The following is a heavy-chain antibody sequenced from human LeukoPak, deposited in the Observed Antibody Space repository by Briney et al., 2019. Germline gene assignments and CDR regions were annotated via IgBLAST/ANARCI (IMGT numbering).Heavy chain of an antibody. V-gene: IGHV3-15*01. J-gene: IGHJ4*02. Sequence: PGGSLRLSCAASGFTFNNAWMSWVSQAPGKGPEWVGRIKRKGDDGTIDYAAPVKGRFTISRDDSKNTLYLQMNSLKSEDTAVYYCTAGTGRSDFDYWGQGTLVTVSS. D-gene: IGHD3/OR15-3a*01. CDR1: GFTFNNAW. CDR2: IKRKGDDGTI. CDR3: TAGTGRSDFDY.